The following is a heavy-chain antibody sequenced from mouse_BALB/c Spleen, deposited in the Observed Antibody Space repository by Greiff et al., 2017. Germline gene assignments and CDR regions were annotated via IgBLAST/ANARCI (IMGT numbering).Heavy chain of an antibody. Sequence: EVQLVESGGGLVKPGGSLKLSCAASGFTFSDYYMYWVRQTPEKWLEWVATISDGGSYTYYPDSVKGRFTISRDNAKNNLYLQMSSLKSEDTAMYYCARFSEAMDYWGQGTSVTVSS. D-gene: IGHD3-2*02. V-gene: IGHV5-4*02. CDR2: ISDGGSYT. J-gene: IGHJ4*01. CDR1: GFTFSDYY. CDR3: ARFSEAMDY.